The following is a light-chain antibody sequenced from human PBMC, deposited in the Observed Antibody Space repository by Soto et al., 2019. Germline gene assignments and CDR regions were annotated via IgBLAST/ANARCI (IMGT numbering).Light chain of an antibody. Sequence: EIVLTQSPATLSLSPGERATLPCRASQSVTTSLAWYQHKPGQAPRLLIYGASNGATGIPARFSGSGSGTDFTLTISSLEPEDFAVYYCQQRSTWPVTFGQGTRLEI. CDR3: QQRSTWPVT. V-gene: IGKV3-11*01. J-gene: IGKJ5*01. CDR2: GAS. CDR1: QSVTTS.